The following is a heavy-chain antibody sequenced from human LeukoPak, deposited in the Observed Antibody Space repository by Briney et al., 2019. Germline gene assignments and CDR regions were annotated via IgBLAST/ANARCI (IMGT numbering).Heavy chain of an antibody. V-gene: IGHV4-4*02. CDR1: GGSISSSNW. CDR2: IYHSGST. CDR3: ARHSITMIVKGAFDI. Sequence: SGTLSLTCAVSGGSISSSNWWSWVRQPPGKGLEWIGEIYHSGSTNYNPSLKSRVTISVDKSKNQFSLKLSSVTAADTAVYYCARHSITMIVKGAFDIWGQGTMVTVSS. J-gene: IGHJ3*02. D-gene: IGHD3-22*01.